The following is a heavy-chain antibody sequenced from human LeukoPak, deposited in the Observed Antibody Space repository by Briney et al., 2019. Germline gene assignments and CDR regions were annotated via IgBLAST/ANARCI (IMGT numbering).Heavy chain of an antibody. CDR2: IRSDSSTM. Sequence: PGGSLRLSCAVSGFTVSSDYMSWVRQAPGKGLEWVSYIRSDSSTMYYADSVKGRFTISRDNAKNSLHLQMNSLRDEDTAVYFCARGLGRGEPDDYWGQGALVTVSS. J-gene: IGHJ4*02. D-gene: IGHD3-16*01. V-gene: IGHV3-48*02. CDR3: ARGLGRGEPDDY. CDR1: GFTVSSDY.